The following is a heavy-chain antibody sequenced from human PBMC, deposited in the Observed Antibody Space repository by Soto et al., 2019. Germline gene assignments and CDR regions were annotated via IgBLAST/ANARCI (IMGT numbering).Heavy chain of an antibody. CDR1: GFTFSSYG. CDR2: IWHDGGNK. D-gene: IGHD3-16*01. Sequence: QVQLVESGGGVVQPGRSLRLSCAASGFTFSSYGMHWVRQAPGKGLAWVAFIWHDGGNKFYAESVKGRFTISRDKSKNTLYLQLTSLSAEDTAMYYCARDGDVNTGFGKDYWGQGTLVTVSS. J-gene: IGHJ4*02. CDR3: ARDGDVNTGFGKDY. V-gene: IGHV3-33*01.